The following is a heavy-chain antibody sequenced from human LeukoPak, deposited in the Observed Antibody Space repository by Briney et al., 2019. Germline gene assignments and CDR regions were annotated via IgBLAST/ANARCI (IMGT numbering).Heavy chain of an antibody. CDR3: ARRLYGTGTLGS. D-gene: IGHD3-10*01. V-gene: IGHV4-34*01. CDR1: GESFSGYY. CDR2: ISHSGNT. J-gene: IGHJ4*02. Sequence: SETLSLTCAVSGESFSGYYWPWIRQTPGKGLEWIGEISHSGNTNYNPSLKSRVPISVDTSKNQISLKLSSVTAADTAVYYCARRLYGTGTLGSWGQGTLVTVSS.